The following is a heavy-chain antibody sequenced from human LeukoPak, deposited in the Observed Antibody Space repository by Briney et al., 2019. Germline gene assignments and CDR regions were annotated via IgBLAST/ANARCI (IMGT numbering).Heavy chain of an antibody. CDR1: GGSISSGGYY. V-gene: IGHV4-31*03. CDR3: ARGSLDFDC. J-gene: IGHJ4*02. Sequence: NPSETLSLTCTVSGGSISSGGYYWSWIRQHPGKGLEWIGYMSYSGSTYYNPSLKSRVTMSVDTSKTQFSLNLSSVTAADTAVYYCARGSLDFDCWGQGTLVTVSS. CDR2: MSYSGST.